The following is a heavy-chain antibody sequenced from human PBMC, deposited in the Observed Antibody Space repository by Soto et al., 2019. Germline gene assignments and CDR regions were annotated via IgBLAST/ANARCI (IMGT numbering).Heavy chain of an antibody. CDR2: ISKSGSVI. V-gene: IGHV3-48*03. CDR1: GLTFSNSE. CDR3: ASVTLRFSYGVDV. Sequence: GGSLRLSCAGSGLTFSNSEMHWVRQAPGKGLEWLSYISKSGSVIYYADSVKGRFTISRDNAKNFLYLQMNSLRAEDTAVYFCASVTLRFSYGVDVWGQGTTGTVS. J-gene: IGHJ6*02. D-gene: IGHD3-3*01.